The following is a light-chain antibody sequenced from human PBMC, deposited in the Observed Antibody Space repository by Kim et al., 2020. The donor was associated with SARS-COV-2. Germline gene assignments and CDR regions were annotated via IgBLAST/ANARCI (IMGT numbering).Light chain of an antibody. CDR2: GAS. J-gene: IGKJ3*01. V-gene: IGKV3-20*01. CDR3: QQYGSSLFT. CDR1: QSVSSSY. Sequence: APGERATPSCTASQSVSSSYLAWYQQKPGQAPRLLIYGASSRATGIPDRFSGSGSGTDFTLTISRLEPEDFAVYYCQQYGSSLFTFGPGTKVDIK.